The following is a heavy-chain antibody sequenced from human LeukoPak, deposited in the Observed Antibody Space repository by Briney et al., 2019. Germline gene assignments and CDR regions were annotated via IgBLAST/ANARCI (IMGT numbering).Heavy chain of an antibody. J-gene: IGHJ3*02. CDR1: GGSISSGGYY. CDR3: ARGRRAWDLNTVSAFDI. V-gene: IGHV4-31*03. CDR2: IYYSGST. Sequence: SETLSLTCTVSGGSISSGGYYWIWLRQHPGKGLEGIGYIYYSGSTYYNPSLKSRVTISVDTSKNQFSLKLSSVTAADTAVYYCARGRRAWDLNTVSAFDIWGQGTMVTVSS. D-gene: IGHD1-26*01.